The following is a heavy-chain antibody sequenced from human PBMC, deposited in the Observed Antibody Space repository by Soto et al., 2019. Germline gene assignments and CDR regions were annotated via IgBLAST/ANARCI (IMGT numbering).Heavy chain of an antibody. Sequence: QVQLVQSGAEVKKPGASVKLSCKASGYTFTDYYIHWVRQAPGQGLEWMGIINPSVGSTTYAQRFQGRVTLTRDTSTSTVYMELSSLRSEDTAMYYCSRTPVVAPASTFGDTMDVWGQGTTVTVSS. D-gene: IGHD2-2*01. CDR2: INPSVGST. CDR3: SRTPVVAPASTFGDTMDV. V-gene: IGHV1-46*01. CDR1: GYTFTDYY. J-gene: IGHJ6*02.